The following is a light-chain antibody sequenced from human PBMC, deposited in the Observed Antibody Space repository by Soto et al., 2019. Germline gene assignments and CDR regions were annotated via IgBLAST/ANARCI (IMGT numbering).Light chain of an antibody. Sequence: QSALTQPASVSGSPGQWITISCTGTSSDVGGYNYVSWYQQHPGKAPKLMIYDVSNRPSGVSNRFSGSKSGNTASLTICGLQAEDEADYYCSSYTSSSTLYVFGTGTKVTVL. J-gene: IGLJ1*01. CDR3: SSYTSSSTLYV. CDR1: SSDVGGYNY. V-gene: IGLV2-14*01. CDR2: DVS.